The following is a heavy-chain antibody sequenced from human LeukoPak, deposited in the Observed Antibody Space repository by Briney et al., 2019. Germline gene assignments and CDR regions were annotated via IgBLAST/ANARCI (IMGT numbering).Heavy chain of an antibody. CDR2: ISSSGSYT. CDR1: GFTFSSSS. D-gene: IGHD3-10*01. V-gene: IGHV3-48*02. Sequence: GGSLRLSCGVSGFTFSSSSMNWIRQAPGKGLEWVSYISSSGSYTNYADSVKDRFTISRDNAKNSLYLQMNSLRDEDTAVYYCARGGYYGSGSYQFDYWGQGTLVTVSS. J-gene: IGHJ4*02. CDR3: ARGGYYGSGSYQFDY.